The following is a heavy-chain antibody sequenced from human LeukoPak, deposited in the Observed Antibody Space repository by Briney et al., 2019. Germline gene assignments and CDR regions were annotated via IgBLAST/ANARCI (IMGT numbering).Heavy chain of an antibody. CDR1: GFALSNSF. V-gene: IGHV3-53*01. CDR3: VKGSTGVPPLEY. J-gene: IGHJ4*02. D-gene: IGHD1-1*01. CDR2: IFTGGDT. Sequence: GGSLTLSCAVSGFALSNSFMSWVRQAPGKGLEWLSVIFTGGDTYYPGSLKGRFTISRDNSENTLYLQMHSLPAEHTALSYCVKGSTGVPPLEYWGQGTLVTVSS.